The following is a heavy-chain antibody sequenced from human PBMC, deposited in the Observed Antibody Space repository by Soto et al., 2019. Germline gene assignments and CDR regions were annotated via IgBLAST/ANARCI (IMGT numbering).Heavy chain of an antibody. D-gene: IGHD4-17*01. CDR1: GFSLSNARMG. Sequence: QVTLKESGPVLVKPTETLTLTCTVSGFSLSNARMGVSWIRQPPGKALEWLAHIFSNDEKSYSTSLKSSLTISKDTSKSQVVLTMTNMDPVDTATYYCARAPYGDYVFDYWGQGTLVTVSS. CDR2: IFSNDEK. J-gene: IGHJ4*02. V-gene: IGHV2-26*01. CDR3: ARAPYGDYVFDY.